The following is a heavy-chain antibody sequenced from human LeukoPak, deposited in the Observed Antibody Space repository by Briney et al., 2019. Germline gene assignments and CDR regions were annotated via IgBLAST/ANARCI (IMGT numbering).Heavy chain of an antibody. CDR3: ATASIAARNWFDP. CDR2: INHCGST. J-gene: IGHJ5*02. CDR1: GGSFSGYY. Sequence: PSETLSLTCAVYGGSFSGYYWSWIRQPPGKGLEWIGEINHCGSTNYNPSLKSRVTISVDTSKNQFSLKLSSVTAADTAVYYCATASIAARNWFDPWGQGTLVTVSS. V-gene: IGHV4-34*01. D-gene: IGHD6-6*01.